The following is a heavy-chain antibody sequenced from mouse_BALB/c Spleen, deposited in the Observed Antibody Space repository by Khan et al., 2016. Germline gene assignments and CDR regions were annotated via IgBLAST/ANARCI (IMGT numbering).Heavy chain of an antibody. J-gene: IGHJ3*01. CDR2: ISYSGST. CDR3: AINLYEEDY. Sequence: VQLKESGPGLVKPSQSLSLTCTVTGYSITSDYAWNWIRQFPGNKLEWMGYISYSGSTSYNPSLKSRISITRDTSKNQFFLQLNSVTTEDTSTDYCAINLYEEDYWGQGTLVTVSA. CDR1: GYSITSDYA. V-gene: IGHV3-2*02. D-gene: IGHD2-14*01.